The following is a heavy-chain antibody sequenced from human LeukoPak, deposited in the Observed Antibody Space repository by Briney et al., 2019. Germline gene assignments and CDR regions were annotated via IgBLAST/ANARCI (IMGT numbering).Heavy chain of an antibody. Sequence: PGGSLRLSCAASGFTFSSYWMSWVRQAPGKGLEWVANIKQDGSEKYYVDSVKGRFTISRDNAKNSLYLQMNSLRAEDTAVYYCARDTSSWSNLYYYYYGMDVWGQGTTVTVSS. J-gene: IGHJ6*02. CDR2: IKQDGSEK. V-gene: IGHV3-7*01. CDR1: GFTFSSYW. D-gene: IGHD6-13*01. CDR3: ARDTSSWSNLYYYYYGMDV.